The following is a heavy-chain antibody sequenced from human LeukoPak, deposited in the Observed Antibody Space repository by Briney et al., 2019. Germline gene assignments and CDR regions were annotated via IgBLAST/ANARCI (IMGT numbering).Heavy chain of an antibody. V-gene: IGHV3-7*01. Sequence: GGSLRLSCAASGFTFNSYWMSWVRQAPGKGLEWVANIKEDGSVENYVDSVKGRFTISRDNAKKSFYLQMKNLSAEDTSVCSCARDCVGGSLDSWGQGTMVTVSS. CDR3: ARDCVGGSLDS. CDR2: IKEDGSVE. CDR1: GFTFNSYW. D-gene: IGHD3-16*01. J-gene: IGHJ5*02.